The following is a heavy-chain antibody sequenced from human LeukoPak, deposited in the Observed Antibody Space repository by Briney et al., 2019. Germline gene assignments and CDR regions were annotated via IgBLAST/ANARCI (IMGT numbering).Heavy chain of an antibody. CDR2: IIPNSGGT. J-gene: IGHJ5*02. V-gene: IGHV1-2*02. CDR3: AIVVGYCSSTSCYEEENWFDP. D-gene: IGHD2-2*03. CDR1: GYTFTGYY. Sequence: ASVKLSCKASGYTFTGYYMHWVRHAPGQGLEWMGWIIPNSGGTNYAQKFQGRVTITADEATSTVYMKLSSLRSEDTAVYYWAIVVGYCSSTSCYEEENWFDPWGQETLVTVSS.